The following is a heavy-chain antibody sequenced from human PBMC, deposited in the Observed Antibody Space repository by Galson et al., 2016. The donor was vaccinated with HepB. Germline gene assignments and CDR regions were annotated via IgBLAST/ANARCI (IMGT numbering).Heavy chain of an antibody. CDR2: IFGSGGGA. J-gene: IGHJ4*02. V-gene: IGHV3-23*01. D-gene: IGHD2-21*02. CDR1: GFTFSSYG. Sequence: SLRLPCAASGFTFSSYGMHWVRQAPGKGLEWVSVIFGSGGGAYYAEAVKGRFTISRDNSKNTLSLQMNSLRPEDTAIYYCARDRAVTPRLGCPLYWGQGILVTVSS. CDR3: ARDRAVTPRLGCPLY.